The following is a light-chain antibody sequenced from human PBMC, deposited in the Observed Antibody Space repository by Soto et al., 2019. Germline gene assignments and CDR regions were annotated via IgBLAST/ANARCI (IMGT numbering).Light chain of an antibody. Sequence: VVLTQSPPTLSLSPGESATLSCRASQSVGSNLAWYHQKRGQAPRLLIYDATGRATGIPARFTGSRSGSDFTLSISSLEPDDFAVYDCQQRSDRLSFGGGTELAI. J-gene: IGKJ4*01. CDR3: QQRSDRLS. V-gene: IGKV3-11*01. CDR1: QSVGSN. CDR2: DAT.